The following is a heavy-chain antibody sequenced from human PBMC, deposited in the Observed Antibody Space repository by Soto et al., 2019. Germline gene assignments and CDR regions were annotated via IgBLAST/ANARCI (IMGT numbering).Heavy chain of an antibody. V-gene: IGHV1-18*01. CDR2: ISGYNGNT. J-gene: IGHJ6*02. D-gene: IGHD5-18*01. CDR3: ARDPGFGFGYSYAFAMDV. CDR1: GYTFSNYG. Sequence: QVQLVQSGAEVKKPGASVKVSCKASGYTFSNYGISWVRQGPGQGLEWMGWISGYNGNTHYEEKVQDRIKMTTDTSTSTTDLELRSLRSDDTAGYFCARDPGFGFGYSYAFAMDVWGQGTTVTVSS.